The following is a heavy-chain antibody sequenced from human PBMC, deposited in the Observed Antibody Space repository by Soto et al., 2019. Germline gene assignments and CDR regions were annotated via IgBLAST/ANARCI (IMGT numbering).Heavy chain of an antibody. CDR1: GFTFSNYA. V-gene: IGHV3-30-3*01. CDR2: ISYDGSNK. D-gene: IGHD2-2*01. Sequence: GGSLRLSCAASGFTFSNYAMHWVRQAPGKGLEWVTGISYDGSNKYYAASVKGRFTISRDNSKNTLYLQMNSLRAEDTAVYYCARGPSSLTRFDYWGQGTLVTVSS. CDR3: ARGPSSLTRFDY. J-gene: IGHJ4*02.